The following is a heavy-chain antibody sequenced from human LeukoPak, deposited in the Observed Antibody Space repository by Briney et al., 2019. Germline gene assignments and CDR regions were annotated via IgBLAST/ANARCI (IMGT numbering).Heavy chain of an antibody. J-gene: IGHJ5*02. D-gene: IGHD3-10*01. CDR2: MSYSGST. Sequence: SETLSLTCTVSGGSITSSSYSWGWIRQPPGKGLEWIASMSYSGSTYYNPSLKSRVTISVDTSRNQFSLKLSSVTAADTAVYYCARDSVRGVITNWFDPWGQGTLVTVSS. CDR3: ARDSVRGVITNWFDP. V-gene: IGHV4-39*07. CDR1: GGSITSSSYS.